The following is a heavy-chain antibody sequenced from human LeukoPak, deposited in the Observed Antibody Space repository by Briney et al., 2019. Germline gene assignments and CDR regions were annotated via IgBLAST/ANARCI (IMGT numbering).Heavy chain of an antibody. CDR1: GFTFSDYY. CDR2: ISSSGSTI. CDR3: AREDPVAATPLDY. J-gene: IGHJ4*02. V-gene: IGHV3-11*01. D-gene: IGHD2-15*01. Sequence: GGSLRLSCAASGFTFSDYYMSWIRQAPGKGLEWVSYISSSGSTIYYADSVKGRFTISRDNAKNSLYLQMNSLRAEDTAVYYCAREDPVAATPLDYWGQGTLVTVSS.